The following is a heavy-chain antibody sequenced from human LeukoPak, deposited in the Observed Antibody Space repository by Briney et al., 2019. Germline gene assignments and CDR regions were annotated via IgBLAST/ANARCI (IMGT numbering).Heavy chain of an antibody. CDR1: GFTFSSYS. D-gene: IGHD3-10*01. CDR2: ISSSSSYI. Sequence: GGSLRLSCAASGFTFSSYSMNWVRQAPGKGLEWVSLISSSSSYIYYVDSVKGRFTISRDNAKNLLYLQMNSLRAEDTAVYYCAKVGVLAGSKYFDYWGQGTLVTVSS. J-gene: IGHJ4*02. CDR3: AKVGVLAGSKYFDY. V-gene: IGHV3-21*01.